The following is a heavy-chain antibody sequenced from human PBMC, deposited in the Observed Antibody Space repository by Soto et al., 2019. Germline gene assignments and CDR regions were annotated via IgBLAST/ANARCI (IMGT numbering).Heavy chain of an antibody. CDR2: IIDSGAST. J-gene: IGHJ6*02. V-gene: IGHV3-23*01. CDR3: AKGRSYYYYYGVDV. Sequence: PGKGLEWVSDIIDSGASTYYADSVKGRFTISRDNSKSTLYLQMNSLRAEDTALYYCAKGRSYYYYYGVDVWGQGTTVTVSS.